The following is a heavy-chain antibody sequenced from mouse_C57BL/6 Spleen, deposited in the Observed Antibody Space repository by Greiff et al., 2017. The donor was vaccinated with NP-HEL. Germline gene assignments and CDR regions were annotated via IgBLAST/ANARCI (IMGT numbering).Heavy chain of an antibody. CDR2: ISDGGSYT. CDR3: ARDISGSSPYYFDY. D-gene: IGHD1-1*01. CDR1: GFTFSSYA. Sequence: EVKLMESGGGLVKPGGSLKLSCAASGFTFSSYAMSWVRQTPEKRLEWVATISDGGSYTYYPDNVKGRFTISRDNAKNNLYLQMSHLKSEDTAMYYCARDISGSSPYYFDYWGQGTTLTVSS. V-gene: IGHV5-4*01. J-gene: IGHJ2*01.